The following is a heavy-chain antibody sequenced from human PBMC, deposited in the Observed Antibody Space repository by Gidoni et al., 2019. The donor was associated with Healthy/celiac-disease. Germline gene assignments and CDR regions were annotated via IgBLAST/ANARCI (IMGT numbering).Heavy chain of an antibody. V-gene: IGHV3-23*01. CDR1: GFTFSREA. Sequence: EVQLLESGGGLVQPGGSLRLSCEASGFTFSREAMSWVLQAPGKGLEWVSAISGSGGSTYYADSVKGRFTISRDNSKNTLYLQMNSLRAEDTAVYYCAKDSMAVTMVRGVIGLWGQGTLVTVSS. J-gene: IGHJ4*02. D-gene: IGHD3-10*01. CDR2: ISGSGGST. CDR3: AKDSMAVTMVRGVIGL.